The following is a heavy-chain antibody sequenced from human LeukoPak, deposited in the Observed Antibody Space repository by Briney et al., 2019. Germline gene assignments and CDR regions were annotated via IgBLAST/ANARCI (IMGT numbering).Heavy chain of an antibody. J-gene: IGHJ3*02. Sequence: SQTLSLTCTVSGASMTSGGYYWNWIRQHPVKGLEWIGYVYHSGTTHYNAAFQSRVNMSVDTSTNQFSLKLTSVTAADTAVYYCARAPVVVLARAFDIWGQGTTVTVS. V-gene: IGHV4-31*03. D-gene: IGHD2-15*01. CDR2: VYHSGTT. CDR3: ARAPVVVLARAFDI. CDR1: GASMTSGGYY.